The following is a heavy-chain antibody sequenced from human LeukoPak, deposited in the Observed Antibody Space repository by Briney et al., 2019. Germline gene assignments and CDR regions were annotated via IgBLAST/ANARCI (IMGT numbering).Heavy chain of an antibody. CDR1: GFTFSSYS. V-gene: IGHV3-21*04. J-gene: IGHJ6*03. D-gene: IGHD3-10*01. CDR2: ISSSSTYI. Sequence: GGSLRLSCAASGFTFSSYSMNWVRQAPGKGLEWVSSISSSSTYIFYADSVKGRFTISRDNSKNTLYLQMNSLRAEDTAVYYCARVYYGSGSLHYYYYYMDVWGKGTTVTISS. CDR3: ARVYYGSGSLHYYYYYMDV.